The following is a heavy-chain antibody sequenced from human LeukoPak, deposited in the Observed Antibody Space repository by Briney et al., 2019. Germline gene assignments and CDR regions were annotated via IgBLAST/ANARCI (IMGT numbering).Heavy chain of an antibody. CDR1: GFTFGNSA. J-gene: IGHJ3*02. CDR3: AAEIYGGNSNCCSFDI. V-gene: IGHV1-58*01. CDR2: IVVGSGNT. D-gene: IGHD4-23*01. Sequence: SVKVSCKTSGFTFGNSAVQWVRQACGQRLEWIGWIVVGSGNTKYAQKVQERITITRDMSTSTAYMELSSLRSEDTAVYYCAAEIYGGNSNCCSFDIWGQGTIVTVSS.